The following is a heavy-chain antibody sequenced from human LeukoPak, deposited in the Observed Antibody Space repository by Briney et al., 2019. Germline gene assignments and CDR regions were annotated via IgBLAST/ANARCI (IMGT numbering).Heavy chain of an antibody. CDR3: ARGVGGSYSRWFDP. J-gene: IGHJ5*02. D-gene: IGHD1-26*01. V-gene: IGHV1-69*05. CDR2: IIPIFGTA. CDR1: GGTFSSYA. Sequence: SVKVSCKASGGTFSSYAISWVRQAPGQGLEWMGGIIPIFGTANYAQKFQGRVTMTRNTSISTAYMELSSLRSEDTAVYYCARGVGGSYSRWFDPWGQGTLVTVSS.